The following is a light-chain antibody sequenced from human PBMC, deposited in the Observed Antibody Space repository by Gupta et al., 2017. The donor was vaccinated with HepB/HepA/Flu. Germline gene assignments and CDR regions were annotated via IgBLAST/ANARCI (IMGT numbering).Light chain of an antibody. CDR3: DAWEDSLNSTHVV. J-gene: IGLJ2*01. V-gene: IGLV1-44*01. CDR2: CDN. Sequence: QSVPTPPPSASGPPRQRVTISSSESSSNIGSNTENWYQQPPRTAPQLLIDCDNQRTPGGAPHLFASHTGSSASPAIIAPPAQDADDYSCDAWEDSLNSTHVVFGGGTKLTVL. CDR1: SSNIGSNT.